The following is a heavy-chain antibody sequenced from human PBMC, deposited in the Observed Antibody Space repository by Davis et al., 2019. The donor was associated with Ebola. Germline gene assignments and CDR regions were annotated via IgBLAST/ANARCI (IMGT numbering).Heavy chain of an antibody. CDR3: TTELVRGDVDR. J-gene: IGHJ5*02. D-gene: IGHD3-22*01. Sequence: GESLKISCAASGFTFHDYAMAWVRQAPGKGLEWVSTISSSGDTTYHADSMKGRFTISRDNSQNTLYLQMNSLRAEDTAMYYCTTELVRGDVDRWGQGTLITVAA. CDR1: GFTFHDYA. V-gene: IGHV3-23*01. CDR2: ISSSGDTT.